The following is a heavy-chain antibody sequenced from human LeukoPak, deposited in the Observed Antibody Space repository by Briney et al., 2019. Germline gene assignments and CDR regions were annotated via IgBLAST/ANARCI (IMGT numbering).Heavy chain of an antibody. D-gene: IGHD3-22*01. J-gene: IGHJ4*02. CDR1: GFTLNNYA. V-gene: IGHV3-23*01. CDR2: ISCSGGST. CDR3: AKDGIGGIYYDSSGYFDN. Sequence: GGSLRLSCAASGFTLNNYAMSWVRQAPGKGLEWGSAISCSGGSTYYADPLKRRFTISRDNSKNTLYLQMNSLRAEDTALYYCAKDGIGGIYYDSSGYFDNWGQGTPVTVSS.